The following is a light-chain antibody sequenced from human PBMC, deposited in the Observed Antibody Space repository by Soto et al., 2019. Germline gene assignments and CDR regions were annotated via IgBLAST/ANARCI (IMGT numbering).Light chain of an antibody. CDR3: QQYNSFPT. CDR2: KAS. J-gene: IGKJ1*01. Sequence: DIQMTQSPSTLSASVGDRVTITCRASQSISSWFAWYQQKPGKAPKLLIYKASSLESGVPSRFSGSGSGTEFTLTISSLQPDDLATYYCQQYNSFPTFGQGTKVEIK. V-gene: IGKV1-5*03. CDR1: QSISSW.